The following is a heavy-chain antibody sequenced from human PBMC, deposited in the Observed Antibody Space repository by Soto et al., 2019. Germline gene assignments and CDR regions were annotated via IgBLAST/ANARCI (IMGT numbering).Heavy chain of an antibody. CDR3: VIDRQQCLSTGCRLP. CDR1: GGSISSGDYY. Sequence: PSETLSLTCTVSGGSISSGDYYWSWIRQPPGKGLEWIGYIYYSGSTYYNPSLKSRVTISVDTSKNQFSLKLSSVTAADTAVYYGVIDRQQCLSTGCRLPWCQGPLVT. J-gene: IGHJ5*02. CDR2: IYYSGST. V-gene: IGHV4-30-4*01. D-gene: IGHD2-2*01.